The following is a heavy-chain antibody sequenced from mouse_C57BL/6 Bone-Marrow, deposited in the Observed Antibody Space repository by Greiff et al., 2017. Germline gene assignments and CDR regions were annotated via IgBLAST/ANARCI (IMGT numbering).Heavy chain of an antibody. Sequence: QVQLQQPGAELVKPGASVKLSCKASGYTFTSYWMHWVKQRPGQGLEWIGMIHPNSGSTNYNEKFKSKATLTVDKSSRTAYMQRSSLTSEDSAVYYCARRWENYFDYWGQGTTLTVSS. CDR3: ARRWENYFDY. CDR1: GYTFTSYW. CDR2: IHPNSGST. D-gene: IGHD1-1*02. J-gene: IGHJ2*01. V-gene: IGHV1-64*01.